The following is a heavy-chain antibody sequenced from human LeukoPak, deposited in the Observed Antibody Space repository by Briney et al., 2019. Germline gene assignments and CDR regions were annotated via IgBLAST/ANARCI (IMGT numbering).Heavy chain of an antibody. CDR3: AKGDILTGYYNWYFDY. V-gene: IGHV3-30*18. Sequence: QAGASLRLSCAASRFTFTSYGMHWVRQAPGKGLEWVALISYDGSNKYYADSVKGRFTISRDNSKNTLYLQMNSLRAEDTAVYYCAKGDILTGYYNWYFDYWGQGTLVTVSS. CDR2: ISYDGSNK. J-gene: IGHJ4*02. D-gene: IGHD3-9*01. CDR1: RFTFTSYG.